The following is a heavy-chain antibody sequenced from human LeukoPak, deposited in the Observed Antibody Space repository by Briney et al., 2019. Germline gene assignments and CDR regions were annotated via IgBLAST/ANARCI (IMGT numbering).Heavy chain of an antibody. V-gene: IGHV4-34*01. J-gene: IGHJ4*02. D-gene: IGHD3-10*01. CDR3: ARAKRTMVRGVLDY. Sequence: PSETLSLTCAVYGGSFSGYYRSWIRQPPGKGLEWIGEINHSGSTNYNPSLKSRVTISVDTSMNQFSLKLSSVTAADTAVYYCARAKRTMVRGVLDYWGQGTLVTVSS. CDR2: INHSGST. CDR1: GGSFSGYY.